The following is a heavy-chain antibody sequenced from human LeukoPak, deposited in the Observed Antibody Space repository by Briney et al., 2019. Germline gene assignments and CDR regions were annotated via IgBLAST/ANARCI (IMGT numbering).Heavy chain of an antibody. D-gene: IGHD5-12*01. J-gene: IGHJ4*02. CDR3: ARGRYSGYDSARLLGY. CDR2: IIPILGIA. CDR1: GGTFSSYT. Sequence: GSSVKVSCKASGGTFSSYTISWVRQAPGQGLEWMGRIIPILGIANYAQKFQGRVTITADKSTSKAYMELSSLRSEDTAVYYCARGRYSGYDSARLLGYWGQGTLVTVSS. V-gene: IGHV1-69*02.